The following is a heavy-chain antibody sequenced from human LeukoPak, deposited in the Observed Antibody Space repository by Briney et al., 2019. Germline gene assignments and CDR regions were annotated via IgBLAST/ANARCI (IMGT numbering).Heavy chain of an antibody. Sequence: PGGSLRLSCAASGFTFSSYSMNWVRQAPGKGLEWVSSISSSSSYIYYADSVKGRFTISRDNAKNSLYLQMNSLRAEDTAVYYCATEFRYYDILTGYYTRKDDAFDIWGQGTMVTVSP. V-gene: IGHV3-21*04. CDR1: GFTFSSYS. CDR2: ISSSSSYI. CDR3: ATEFRYYDILTGYYTRKDDAFDI. D-gene: IGHD3-9*01. J-gene: IGHJ3*02.